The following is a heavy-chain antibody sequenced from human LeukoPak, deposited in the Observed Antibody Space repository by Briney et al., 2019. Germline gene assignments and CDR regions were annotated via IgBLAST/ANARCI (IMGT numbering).Heavy chain of an antibody. CDR1: GGSISSYY. D-gene: IGHD5-24*01. Sequence: SETLSLTCTVSGGSISSYYWSWIRQPPGKGLEWIGSIYYSGSTYYNPSLKSRVTISVDTSKNQFSLKLSSVTAADTAVYYCARDREMASYYFDYWGQGTLVTVSS. J-gene: IGHJ4*02. V-gene: IGHV4-59*12. CDR3: ARDREMASYYFDY. CDR2: IYYSGST.